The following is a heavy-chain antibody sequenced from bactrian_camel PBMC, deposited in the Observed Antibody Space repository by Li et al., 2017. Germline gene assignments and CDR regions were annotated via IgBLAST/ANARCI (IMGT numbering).Heavy chain of an antibody. CDR1: GHTYSSNC. J-gene: IGHJ4*01. D-gene: IGHD7*01. CDR3: AADQLYGTCRDVLDFPA. Sequence: VQLVESGGGSVQPGGSLRLSCGASGHTYSSNCMGWFRQAPGKDREGVAVLWIGGASTTYADSVKGRFIITRDRARDLVYLQMNGLQPGDTGMYYCAADQLYGTCRDVLDFPARGQGTQVTVS. V-gene: IGHV3S42*01. CDR2: LWIGGAST.